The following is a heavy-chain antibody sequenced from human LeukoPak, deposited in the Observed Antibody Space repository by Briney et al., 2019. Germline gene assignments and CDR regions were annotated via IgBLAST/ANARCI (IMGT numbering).Heavy chain of an antibody. D-gene: IGHD1-26*01. Sequence: GGSLRLSCAASRFTFSSYAMNWVRQAPGKGLEWVSAISGSGGSIYYTDSVKGRFAISRDNSKNTLFLQMNSLRAEDTAVYYCAKVWGSYSTGYFDYWGQGTLVTVSS. J-gene: IGHJ4*02. V-gene: IGHV3-23*01. CDR3: AKVWGSYSTGYFDY. CDR2: ISGSGGSI. CDR1: RFTFSSYA.